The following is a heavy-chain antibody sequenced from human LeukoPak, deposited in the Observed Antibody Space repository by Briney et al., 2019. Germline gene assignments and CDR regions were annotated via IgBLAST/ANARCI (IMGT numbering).Heavy chain of an antibody. CDR1: GYTFTSYD. J-gene: IGHJ4*02. D-gene: IGHD1-26*01. Sequence: ASVKVSCKASGYTFTSYDINWVRQATGRGLEWMGWMNPNSGNTGYAQKFQGRVTMTRNTSIGTAYMELSSLRSEDTAVYYCARGGEWELPFDYWGQGTLVTVSS. CDR2: MNPNSGNT. V-gene: IGHV1-8*01. CDR3: ARGGEWELPFDY.